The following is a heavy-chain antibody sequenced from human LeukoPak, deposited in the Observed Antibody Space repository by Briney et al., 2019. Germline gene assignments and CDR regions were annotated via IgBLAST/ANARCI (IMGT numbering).Heavy chain of an antibody. CDR3: ARDTTAGGIDY. CDR1: GFTFSSYS. V-gene: IGHV3-43*02. J-gene: IGHJ4*02. D-gene: IGHD6-13*01. CDR2: ISGDGGST. Sequence: SGGSLRLSCAPSGFTFSSYSMNWVRHAPEKTMEWVSLISGDGGSTHYAGSVRGRFTFSRDNSKNSLYLQMNSLRTEDTALYYCARDTTAGGIDYWGQGTLVTVSS.